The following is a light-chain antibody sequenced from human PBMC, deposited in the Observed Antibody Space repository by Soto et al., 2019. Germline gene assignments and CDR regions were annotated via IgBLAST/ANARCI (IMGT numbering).Light chain of an antibody. V-gene: IGKV1-9*01. CDR3: QQLSHYPYT. CDR2: DSS. Sequence: DIHLTQSPSFLSASVEDRVTISCRASYAISSSLAWYQQEPGKPPKLLIYDSSTLQTGVPSRFTGSGSGRKFTLTISGLQFGDFATYFCQQLSHYPYTFGQGTKLEI. CDR1: YAISSS. J-gene: IGKJ2*01.